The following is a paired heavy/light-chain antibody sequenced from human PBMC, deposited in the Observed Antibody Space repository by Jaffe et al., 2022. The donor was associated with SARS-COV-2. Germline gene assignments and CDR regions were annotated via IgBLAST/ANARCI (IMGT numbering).Light chain of an antibody. CDR1: SSDVGGYKY. CDR2: EVS. J-gene: IGLJ1*01. CDR3: SSYAGNNNLYV. Sequence: QSALTQPPSASGSPGQSVTISCTGTSSDVGGYKYVSWYQQHPGKAPKLMIYEVSERPSGVPDRFSGSKSGNTASLTVSGLQAEDEADYYCSSYAGNNNLYVFGTGTKVTVL. V-gene: IGLV2-8*01.
Heavy chain of an antibody. V-gene: IGHV3-7*03. CDR3: ARNVRERCTYNVCYSGAYYFDY. D-gene: IGHD2-8*01. CDR1: GFTFSGYW. CDR2: IKQDGSEK. J-gene: IGHJ4*02. Sequence: EVQLVESGGGLVQPGGSLRLSCAASGFTFSGYWMNWVRQAPGKGLEWVANIKQDGSEKFYVDSVKGRFTISRDNAKNSLYLQMNSLRAEDTAVYYCARNVRERCTYNVCYSGAYYFDYWGQGTLVTVSS.